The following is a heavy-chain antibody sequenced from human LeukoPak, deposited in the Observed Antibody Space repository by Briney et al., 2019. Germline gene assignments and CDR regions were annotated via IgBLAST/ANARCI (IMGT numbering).Heavy chain of an antibody. Sequence: SQTLSLTCTVSGGSISSGGYYWSWIRQHPGKGLEWIGYIYYSGSTYYNPSLKSRVTISVDTSKNQFSLKLSSVAAADTAVYYCASRPGYYYYSSGYQGRGAFDIWGQGTMVTVSS. CDR1: GGSISSGGYY. D-gene: IGHD3-22*01. CDR2: IYYSGST. J-gene: IGHJ3*02. V-gene: IGHV4-31*03. CDR3: ASRPGYYYYSSGYQGRGAFDI.